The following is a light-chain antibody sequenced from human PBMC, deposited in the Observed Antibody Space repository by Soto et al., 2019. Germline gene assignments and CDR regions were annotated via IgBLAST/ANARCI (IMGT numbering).Light chain of an antibody. CDR2: GAS. CDR3: QQYNNRPPLT. V-gene: IGKV3-15*01. CDR1: QSVGSK. Sequence: EIVMTQSPATLSVSPGERATLSCRASQSVGSKLAWYQQKPGQAPRLPIYGASTRANGIPARFSGSGSGTEFTLTISTLQSEDCAVYYCQQYNNRPPLTFGGGTKVDIK. J-gene: IGKJ4*01.